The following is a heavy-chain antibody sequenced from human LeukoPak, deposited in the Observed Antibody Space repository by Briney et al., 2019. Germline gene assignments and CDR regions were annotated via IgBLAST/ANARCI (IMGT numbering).Heavy chain of an antibody. CDR1: GFTFTSYC. CDR3: ARAYSGYSSRGFDY. J-gene: IGHJ4*02. CDR2: IWYDGSNK. D-gene: IGHD5-12*01. Sequence: GRSLRLSCEVSGFTFTSYCMHWVRQAPGKGLEWVADIWYDGSNKYYADSVKGRFTISRDNSKNTVFLQMTSLRADDTAVYYCARAYSGYSSRGFDYWGQGTLVSVSS. V-gene: IGHV3-33*01.